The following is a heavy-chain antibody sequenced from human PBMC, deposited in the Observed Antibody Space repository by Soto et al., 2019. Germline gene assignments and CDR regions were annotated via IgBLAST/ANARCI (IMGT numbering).Heavy chain of an antibody. CDR1: GFTFSSYG. CDR2: ISYDGSNK. CDR3: AKVGKTYYDILTNLDFDY. J-gene: IGHJ4*02. D-gene: IGHD3-9*01. V-gene: IGHV3-30*18. Sequence: GGSLRLSCAASGFTFSSYGMHWVRQAPGKGLEWVAVISYDGSNKYYADSVKGRFTISRDNSKNTLYLQMNSLRAEDTAVYYCAKVGKTYYDILTNLDFDYWGQGTLVTVSS.